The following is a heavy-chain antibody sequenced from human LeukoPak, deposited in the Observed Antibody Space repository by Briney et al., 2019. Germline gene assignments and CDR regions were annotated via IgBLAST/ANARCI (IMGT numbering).Heavy chain of an antibody. D-gene: IGHD3-22*01. CDR2: ISSSSSYI. CDR3: ARDRFGHYYDSSGYAGHNDY. Sequence: GGSLRLSCAASGFTFSSYSMNWVRQAPGKGLEWVSSISSSSSYIYYADSVKGRFTISRDNAKNSLYLQMNSLRAEDTAVYYYARDRFGHYYDSSGYAGHNDYWGQGTLVTVSS. V-gene: IGHV3-21*01. J-gene: IGHJ4*02. CDR1: GFTFSSYS.